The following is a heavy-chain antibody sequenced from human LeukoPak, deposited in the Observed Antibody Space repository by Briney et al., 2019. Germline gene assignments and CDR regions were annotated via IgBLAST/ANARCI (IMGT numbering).Heavy chain of an antibody. J-gene: IGHJ3*02. CDR1: GYTFTSYG. V-gene: IGHV1-18*01. D-gene: IGHD3-9*01. CDR3: ARISLRLRYFDWLPQDAFDI. CDR2: ISAYNGNT. Sequence: GASVKASCKASGYTFTSYGISWVRQAPGQGLEWMGWISAYNGNTNYAQKLQGRVTMTTDTSTSTAYMELRSLRSDDTAVYYCARISLRLRYFDWLPQDAFDIWGQGTMVTVSS.